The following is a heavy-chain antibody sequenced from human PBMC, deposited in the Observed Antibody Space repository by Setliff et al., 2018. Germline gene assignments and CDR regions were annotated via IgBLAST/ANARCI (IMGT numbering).Heavy chain of an antibody. D-gene: IGHD3-3*01. Sequence: PSETLSLTCAVYGGSFSTYFWSWIRQPPGKGLEWIGEISHSGGANYNPSLKSRVTMSVDTSKNQFSLKLSSVTAADTAMYYCRFWSGYYKSDYWGQGTLVTVSS. CDR1: GGSFSTYF. CDR3: RFWSGYYKSDY. CDR2: ISHSGGA. V-gene: IGHV4-34*01. J-gene: IGHJ4*02.